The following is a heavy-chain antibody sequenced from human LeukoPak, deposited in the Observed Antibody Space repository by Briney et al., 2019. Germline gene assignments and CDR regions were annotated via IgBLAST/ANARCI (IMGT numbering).Heavy chain of an antibody. Sequence: SQTLSLTCTVSGGSISNGGYYWSWIRQHPGKGLEWIGYIYDSGTTYYSPALQSRVTISVDTSDNKFSLNLRSLTAADTAVCYCARGGDRRGFDFWGQGTLVTVSS. CDR1: GGSISNGGYY. J-gene: IGHJ4*02. V-gene: IGHV4-31*03. CDR2: IYDSGTT. CDR3: ARGGDRRGFDF. D-gene: IGHD1-14*01.